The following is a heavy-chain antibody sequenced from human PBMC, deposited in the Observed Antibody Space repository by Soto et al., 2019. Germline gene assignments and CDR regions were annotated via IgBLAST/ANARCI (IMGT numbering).Heavy chain of an antibody. CDR2: INPNGGST. J-gene: IGHJ5*02. D-gene: IGHD3-3*01. V-gene: IGHV1-46*01. CDR1: ADTLPTCY. Sequence: GASVQVTCRAPADTLPTCYRRWVQQATRHGLEWMGIINPNGGSTRFAQTFQGRVTMTTDASTSTAYMELRSLRSDDTAVYYCARDPHEYWTSYWFDPWGQGTLVTLS. CDR3: ARDPHEYWTSYWFDP.